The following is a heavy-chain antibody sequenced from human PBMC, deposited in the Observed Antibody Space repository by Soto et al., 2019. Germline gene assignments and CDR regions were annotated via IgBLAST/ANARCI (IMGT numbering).Heavy chain of an antibody. CDR1: GLTFSGYW. J-gene: IGHJ5*01. D-gene: IGHD5-12*01. V-gene: IGHV3-74*01. CDR2: INSDGSST. CDR3: ARLATALTQA. Sequence: EAQLVESGGGLVQPGGSLRLSCVASGLTFSGYWMHWVRQAPGKGLVWVSRINSDGSSTGYADSVKGRFTISRDNAKNALYLQMNSLRPEDTAVYYCARLATALTQAWGQGTLVTVSS.